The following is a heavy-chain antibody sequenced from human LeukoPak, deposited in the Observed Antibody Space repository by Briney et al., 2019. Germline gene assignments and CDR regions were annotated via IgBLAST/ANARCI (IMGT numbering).Heavy chain of an antibody. V-gene: IGHV3-30*02. J-gene: IGHJ4*02. CDR3: ANDRNYYGSGSPPKFDY. Sequence: GGSLRLSCAASGFTFSSYGMHWVRQAPGKGLEWVAFIRYDGSNKHYADSVKGRFTISRDNSKNTLYLQMNNPRAEDTAVYYCANDRNYYGSGSPPKFDYWGQGTLVTVSS. D-gene: IGHD3-10*01. CDR2: IRYDGSNK. CDR1: GFTFSSYG.